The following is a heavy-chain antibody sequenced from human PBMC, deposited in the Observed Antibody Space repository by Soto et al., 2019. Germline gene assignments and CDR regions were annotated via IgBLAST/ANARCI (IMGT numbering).Heavy chain of an antibody. CDR1: GFTFSSYA. CDR2: ISYDGSNK. D-gene: IGHD3-22*01. J-gene: IGHJ6*02. CDR3: ARDGRITMIVVVITTSYGMDV. Sequence: GGSLRLSCAASGFTFSSYAMHWVRQAPGKGLEWVAVISYDGSNKYYADSVKGRFTISRDNSKNTLYLQMNSLRAEDTAVYYCARDGRITMIVVVITTSYGMDVWGQGTTVTVSS. V-gene: IGHV3-30-3*01.